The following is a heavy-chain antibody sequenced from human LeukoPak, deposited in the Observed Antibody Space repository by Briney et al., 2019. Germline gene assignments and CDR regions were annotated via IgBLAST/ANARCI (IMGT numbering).Heavy chain of an antibody. D-gene: IGHD3-3*01. J-gene: IGHJ5*02. CDR3: ARGRYDFWSGYLSHWFDP. V-gene: IGHV4-39*07. CDR1: GGSISSSSYY. CDR2: IYYSGST. Sequence: SETLSLTCTVSGGSISSSSYYWGWIRQPPGKGLEWIGSIYYSGSTYYNLSLKSRVTISVDTSKSQFSLKLSSVTAADTAVYYCARGRYDFWSGYLSHWFDPWGQGTLVTVSS.